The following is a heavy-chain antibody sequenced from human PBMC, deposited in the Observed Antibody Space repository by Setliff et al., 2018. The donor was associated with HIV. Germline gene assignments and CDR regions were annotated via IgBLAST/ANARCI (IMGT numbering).Heavy chain of an antibody. CDR3: ARLPDINSWPFDY. Sequence: SETLSLTCSVSGDSLIGHWWWSWIRQPPGKGLEWIGYIHHSGGTQYNPSLMSRLTMSVDSSKNQFSLSLSSVTAADTAVYYCARLPDINSWPFDYWARGTLVTVSS. CDR2: IHHSGGT. D-gene: IGHD6-13*01. CDR1: GDSLIGHW. J-gene: IGHJ4*02. V-gene: IGHV4-59*11.